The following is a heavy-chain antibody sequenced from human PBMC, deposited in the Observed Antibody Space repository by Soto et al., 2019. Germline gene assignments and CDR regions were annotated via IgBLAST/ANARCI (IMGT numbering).Heavy chain of an antibody. CDR1: GYSFSTYD. J-gene: IGHJ5*02. V-gene: IGHV1-8*01. CDR2: VNPKSGNT. Sequence: QVQLVQSGAEVKKPGASVKVSCKASGYSFSTYDINWVRQAAGQGLEWMGWVNPKSGNTDYAQRFRGRVTMTSNTSISTAYMELRALTPEATAVYYCARPYCDSTICYTDGFDPWGQGSLVTVSS. D-gene: IGHD2-2*02. CDR3: ARPYCDSTICYTDGFDP.